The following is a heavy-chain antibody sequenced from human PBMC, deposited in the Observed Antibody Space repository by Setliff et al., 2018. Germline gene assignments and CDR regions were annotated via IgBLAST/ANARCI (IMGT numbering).Heavy chain of an antibody. D-gene: IGHD3-3*01. J-gene: IGHJ3*02. Sequence: SVKVSCKASGGTFSSYSIRWVRQAPGQGLEWMGGITPIFGTSKHAQKFQGRVTITTDESMNTAYMELSSLRSDDTAVYYCAKAPCHDWYDSDAFDIWGQGTMVTVSS. CDR1: GGTFSSYS. CDR2: ITPIFGTS. CDR3: AKAPCHDWYDSDAFDI. V-gene: IGHV1-69*05.